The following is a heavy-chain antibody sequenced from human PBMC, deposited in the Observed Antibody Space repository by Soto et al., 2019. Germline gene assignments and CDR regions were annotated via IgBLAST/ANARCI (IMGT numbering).Heavy chain of an antibody. V-gene: IGHV1-18*01. J-gene: IGHJ4*02. Sequence: GASVKVSCKASGYTFTSYGISWVRQAPGQGLEWMGWISAYNGNTNYAQKLQGRVTMTTDTSTSTAYMELRSLRSDDTTAYYCARGPYCSGGSCYFDYWGQGTLVTVSS. CDR2: ISAYNGNT. CDR1: GYTFTSYG. D-gene: IGHD2-15*01. CDR3: ARGPYCSGGSCYFDY.